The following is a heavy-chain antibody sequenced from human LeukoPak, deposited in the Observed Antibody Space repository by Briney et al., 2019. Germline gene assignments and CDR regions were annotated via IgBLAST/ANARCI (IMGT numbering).Heavy chain of an antibody. V-gene: IGHV3-23*01. CDR3: AKDHSFDY. Sequence: GGSLRLSCAASGFTFNNAWMSWVRQAPGKGLEWVSAISGSGGSTYYADSVKGRFTISRDNSKNTLYLQMNSLGAEDTAVYYCAKDHSFDYWGQGTLVTVSS. CDR2: ISGSGGST. CDR1: GFTFNNAW. J-gene: IGHJ4*02.